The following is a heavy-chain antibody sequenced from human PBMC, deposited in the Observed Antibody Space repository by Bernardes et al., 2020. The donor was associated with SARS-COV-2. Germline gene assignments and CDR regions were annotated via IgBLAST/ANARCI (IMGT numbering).Heavy chain of an antibody. CDR2: VNSDGSRI. D-gene: IGHD5-12*01. Sequence: GGSLRLSCAASGFTVSVYWMHWVRQAPGKGLVWVARVNSDGSRITYADSMKGRFTISRDNAKNTLYLQMNSLRAEDTAVYYCAREEGYVLGLSYHYYGMDVWGQGTTVTVSS. V-gene: IGHV3-74*03. CDR3: AREEGYVLGLSYHYYGMDV. CDR1: GFTVSVYW. J-gene: IGHJ6*02.